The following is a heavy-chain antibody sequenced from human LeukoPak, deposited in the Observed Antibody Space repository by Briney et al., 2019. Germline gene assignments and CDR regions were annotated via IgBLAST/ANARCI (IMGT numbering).Heavy chain of an antibody. V-gene: IGHV3-30-3*01. Sequence: PGRSLRLSCAASGFNFNNRAKHWVRQAPGKGLEWVAVISYDGNSKYYADSVKGRFTVSRDNSKNTLYLQMNSLRPEDTAMYYCARGPGYYYGDYWGQGTLVTVSS. CDR3: ARGPGYYYGDY. CDR1: GFNFNNRA. J-gene: IGHJ4*02. D-gene: IGHD3-22*01. CDR2: ISYDGNSK.